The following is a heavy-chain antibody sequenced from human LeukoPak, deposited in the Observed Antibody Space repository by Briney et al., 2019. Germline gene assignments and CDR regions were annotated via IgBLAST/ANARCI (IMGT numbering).Heavy chain of an antibody. CDR1: GGSFSGYY. V-gene: IGHV4-34*01. J-gene: IGHJ4*02. D-gene: IGHD3-22*01. CDR2: INHSGST. Sequence: SETLSLTCAVYGGSFSGYYWSWIRQPPGKGLEWIGEINHSGSTNYNPSLKSRVTISVDTSKNQFSLQLNSVTPEDTAVYYCARDDFYYDSSGYLVYYFDYWGQGTLVTVSS. CDR3: ARDDFYYDSSGYLVYYFDY.